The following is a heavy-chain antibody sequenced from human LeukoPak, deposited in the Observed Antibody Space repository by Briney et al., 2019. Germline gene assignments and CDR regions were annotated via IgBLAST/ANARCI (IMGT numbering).Heavy chain of an antibody. Sequence: GGSLRLSCEASGFTFSLNWMSWVRQAPGKGLEWVANIIQDGSDKYYVDSVKGRFTISRDNAKNSLYLQMNSLRVEDTAVYYCARDVSDTSGCFDYWGQGTLVTVSS. CDR2: IIQDGSDK. V-gene: IGHV3-7*01. CDR1: GFTFSLNW. J-gene: IGHJ4*02. D-gene: IGHD3-22*01. CDR3: ARDVSDTSGCFDY.